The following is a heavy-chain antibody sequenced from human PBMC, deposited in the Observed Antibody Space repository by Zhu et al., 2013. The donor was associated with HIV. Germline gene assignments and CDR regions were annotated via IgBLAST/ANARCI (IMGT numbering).Heavy chain of an antibody. Sequence: VQLVESGGGVVQPGRSLRLSCAASGFSFRSYDMHWVRQAPGKGLEWVTLISSDGSKNYYTDSVRGRFTISRDNSKNTLYLQMNSLRAEDTAVYYCAKDPRPVYSEYDDNLDYWGQGTLVTVSS. D-gene: IGHD5-12*01. CDR1: GFSFRSYD. V-gene: IGHV3-30*18. CDR3: AKDPRPVYSEYDDNLDY. CDR2: ISSDGSKN. J-gene: IGHJ4*01.